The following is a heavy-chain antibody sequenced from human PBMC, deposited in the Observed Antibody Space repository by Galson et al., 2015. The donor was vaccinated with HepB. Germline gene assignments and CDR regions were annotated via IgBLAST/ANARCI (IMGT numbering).Heavy chain of an antibody. CDR2: IDWDDDK. J-gene: IGHJ4*02. D-gene: IGHD2-15*01. V-gene: IGHV2-70*01. Sequence: PALVKPTQTLTLTCSFSGFSLSTSGMCVSWIRQPPGKALEWLAFIDWDDDKYYTTSLKTRLTISKDTSKNQVVLTMTNMDPVDTATYYCARALTYCSAGSCYGYNFDYWGQGTLVTVSS. CDR3: ARALTYCSAGSCYGYNFDY. CDR1: GFSLSTSGMC.